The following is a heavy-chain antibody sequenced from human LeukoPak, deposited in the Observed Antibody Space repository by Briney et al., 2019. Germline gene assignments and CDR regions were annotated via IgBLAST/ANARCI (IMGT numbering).Heavy chain of an antibody. D-gene: IGHD6-13*01. CDR2: INSDGSYT. V-gene: IGHV3-74*01. CDR3: LRGSSSWYGVAY. J-gene: IGHJ4*02. CDR1: GFTFSSYW. Sequence: GGSLRLSCAASGFTFSSYWMLWVRQVPGKGLVCVSRINSDGSYTTYADSVKGRFTISRDNAKNTLYLQMNSLRAEDMAVYYCLRGSSSWYGVAYRGQGTLVTVSS.